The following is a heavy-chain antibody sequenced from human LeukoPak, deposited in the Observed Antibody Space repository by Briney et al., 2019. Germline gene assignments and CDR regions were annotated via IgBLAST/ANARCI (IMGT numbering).Heavy chain of an antibody. D-gene: IGHD3-9*01. V-gene: IGHV3-11*01. Sequence: GGSLRLSCAASGFTFSDYYMSWIRQAPGKGLEWVSYISSSGSTIYYADSVKGRFTISRDNAKNSLYLQMNSLRAEDTAVYYCATRKLSVLRYFDWLGAFDIWGQGTMVTVSS. CDR2: ISSSGSTI. J-gene: IGHJ3*02. CDR1: GFTFSDYY. CDR3: ATRKLSVLRYFDWLGAFDI.